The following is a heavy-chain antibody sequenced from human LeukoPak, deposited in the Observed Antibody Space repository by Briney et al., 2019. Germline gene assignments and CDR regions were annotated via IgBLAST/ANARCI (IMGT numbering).Heavy chain of an antibody. D-gene: IGHD6-19*01. Sequence: GGSLRLSCAASGFPFSNYAMSWVRQAPGKGLAWVSTISGSGGGTYYADSVKGRFTISRDNSKNTLYLQINNLRAEDTAIYYCAKRVADTGDLYDYWGQGTLVTVSS. CDR3: AKRVADTGDLYDY. V-gene: IGHV3-23*01. J-gene: IGHJ4*02. CDR1: GFPFSNYA. CDR2: ISGSGGGT.